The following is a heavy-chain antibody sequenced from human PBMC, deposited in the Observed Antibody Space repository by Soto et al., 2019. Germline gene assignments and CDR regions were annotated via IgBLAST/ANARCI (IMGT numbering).Heavy chain of an antibody. J-gene: IGHJ4*02. D-gene: IGHD3-16*01. CDR3: ASVTFGGVGLGH. CDR2: IYYSGST. V-gene: IGHV4-39*01. CDR1: GCCISSSSYY. Sequence: PSDTLSITSTVSGCCISSSSYYWGWIRQPPGKGLEWIGSIYYSGSTYYNPSLKSRVTISVDTSKNQFSLKLSSVTAADTAVYYCASVTFGGVGLGHWGQGTLVTVYS.